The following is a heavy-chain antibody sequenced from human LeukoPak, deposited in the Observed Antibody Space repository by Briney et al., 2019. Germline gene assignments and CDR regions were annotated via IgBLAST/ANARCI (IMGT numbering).Heavy chain of an antibody. CDR3: ANSLDPGGFDY. Sequence: GGSPRLSCAASGFTFSSYAMSWVRQAPGKGLEWVSAISGSGGSTYYADSVKGRFTISRDNSKNTLYLQMNSLRAEDTAVYYCANSLDPGGFDYWGQGTLVTVSS. V-gene: IGHV3-23*01. CDR2: ISGSGGST. CDR1: GFTFSSYA. J-gene: IGHJ4*02.